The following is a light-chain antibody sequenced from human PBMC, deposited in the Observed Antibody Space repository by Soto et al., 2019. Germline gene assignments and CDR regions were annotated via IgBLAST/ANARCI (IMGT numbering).Light chain of an antibody. CDR3: QQYNNWPPWT. Sequence: EIVMTQSPATLSVAPGERATLSCRASQSVSSNLAWYQQKPGQAPRLLIYGASPRSTGIPDRFSGCGSGSECTLTISSLQSEDFAVSYCQQYNNWPPWTFGQGTKVEIK. V-gene: IGKV3-15*01. CDR1: QSVSSN. J-gene: IGKJ1*01. CDR2: GAS.